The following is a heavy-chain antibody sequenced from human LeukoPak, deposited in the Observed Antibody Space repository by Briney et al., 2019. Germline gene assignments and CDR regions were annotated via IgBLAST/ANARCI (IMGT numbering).Heavy chain of an antibody. CDR2: MRQDGNEK. Sequence: GGSLRLSCVASGFTFSSYWMTWVRQAPGKGLEWVANMRQDGNEKYYVDSVRGRFTISRDNAKNSLYLQMNSLRAEDTAVYYCATDRRRSNDYWGQGTLVTVSS. CDR3: ATDRRRSNDY. J-gene: IGHJ4*02. CDR1: GFTFSSYW. V-gene: IGHV3-7*01. D-gene: IGHD3-10*01.